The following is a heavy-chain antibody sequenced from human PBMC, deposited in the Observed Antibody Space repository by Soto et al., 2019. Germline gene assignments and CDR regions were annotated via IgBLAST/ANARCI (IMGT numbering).Heavy chain of an antibody. J-gene: IGHJ4*02. CDR1: GFTFSSYA. D-gene: IGHD4-17*01. V-gene: IGHV3-23*01. CDR2: ISGSGGST. CDR3: NTYGDCGVSRYY. Sequence: EVQLLESGGGLVQPGGSLRLSCAASGFTFSSYAMSWVRQAPGKGLEWVSAISGSGGSTYYADSVKGRFTISRDNSKNTLYLQMNSLRAYDTAVYYCNTYGDCGVSRYYWGQVTLVTVSS.